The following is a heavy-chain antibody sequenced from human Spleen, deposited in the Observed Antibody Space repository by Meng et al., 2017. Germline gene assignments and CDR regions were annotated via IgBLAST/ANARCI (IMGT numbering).Heavy chain of an antibody. CDR2: INHSGST. D-gene: IGHD3-10*01. CDR3: ARGVGGYYGSGSYYKG. V-gene: IGHV4-34*01. CDR1: GGSFSGYY. Sequence: QMQQLRWGPGLFKSSSSLVLTCAGYGGSFSGYYWSWIRQPPGKGLEWIGEINHSGSTNYNPSLKSRVTISGDTSKNQFSLKLSSVTAADTAVYYCARGVGGYYGSGSYYKGWGQGTLVTVSS. J-gene: IGHJ4*02.